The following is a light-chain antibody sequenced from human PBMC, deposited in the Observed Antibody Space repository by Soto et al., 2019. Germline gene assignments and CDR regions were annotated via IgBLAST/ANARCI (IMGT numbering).Light chain of an antibody. V-gene: IGKV1-9*01. J-gene: IGKJ5*01. Sequence: IQLTQSPSSLSASVGDRVTITCRASQGISSYLAWYRQKPGKAPKLLIYAASTLQSGVPSRFSGSGSGTDFTLTISCLQSEDFATYYCQQYYSYPYTFGQGTRLEI. CDR3: QQYYSYPYT. CDR2: AAS. CDR1: QGISSY.